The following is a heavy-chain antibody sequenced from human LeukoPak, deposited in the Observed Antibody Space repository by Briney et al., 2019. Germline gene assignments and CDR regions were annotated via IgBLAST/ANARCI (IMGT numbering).Heavy chain of an antibody. Sequence: PGGSLRLSCAASGFTFSSYWMSWVRQAPGEGLEWVANIKQDGSEKYYVDSVKGRFTISRDNAKNSLYLQMNSLRAEDTAVYYCARDQGKVAYYFDYWGQGTLVTVSS. J-gene: IGHJ4*02. D-gene: IGHD5-12*01. CDR2: IKQDGSEK. V-gene: IGHV3-7*01. CDR1: GFTFSSYW. CDR3: ARDQGKVAYYFDY.